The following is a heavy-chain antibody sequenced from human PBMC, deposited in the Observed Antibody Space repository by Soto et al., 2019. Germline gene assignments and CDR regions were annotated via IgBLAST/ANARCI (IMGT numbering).Heavy chain of an antibody. CDR2: IITFVGKA. V-gene: IGHV1-69*08. CDR1: GGTLSSYS. J-gene: IGHJ6*03. CDR3: ARVTGGHDSGGNYMDV. Sequence: QVQLVQSGPEVKKPGPSVKVSCKTSGGTLSSYSISWVRQAPGQGLEWVGKIITFVGKANVAQQFQGRVTITADRSTDTTYMELRRLTSDDTAVYYWARVTGGHDSGGNYMDVWGTGTTVTVSS. D-gene: IGHD5-12*01.